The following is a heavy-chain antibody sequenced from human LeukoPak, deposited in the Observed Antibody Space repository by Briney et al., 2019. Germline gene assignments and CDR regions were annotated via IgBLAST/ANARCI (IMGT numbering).Heavy chain of an antibody. D-gene: IGHD3-10*01. J-gene: IGHJ4*02. CDR2: VSGSGGST. CDR1: GFTFSNYG. V-gene: IGHV3-23*01. Sequence: AGSLRLSSAGSGFTFSNYGMSWVRQAPGKGLEWVSAVSGSGGSTCYADSVKGRFTISRDNSKNTVYLQMNSLRAEDTAVYYCAKAAGVTMVRGVISGPQPFDYWGQGTLVTVSS. CDR3: AKAAGVTMVRGVISGPQPFDY.